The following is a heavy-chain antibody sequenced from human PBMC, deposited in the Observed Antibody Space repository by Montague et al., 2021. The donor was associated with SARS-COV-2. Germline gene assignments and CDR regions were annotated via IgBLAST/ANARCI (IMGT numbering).Heavy chain of an antibody. Sequence: SETLSLTGAVSGGSISSSNWWSWVRQPPGKGLEWIGEIYHSGSTNNNPSLKSRVTISVDKSKNQFSLKMSSVTAADTAVYYCASRGAVAGKVYFQHWGQGTLVTVSS. V-gene: IGHV4-4*02. CDR3: ASRGAVAGKVYFQH. D-gene: IGHD6-19*01. CDR2: IYHSGST. CDR1: GGSISSSNW. J-gene: IGHJ1*01.